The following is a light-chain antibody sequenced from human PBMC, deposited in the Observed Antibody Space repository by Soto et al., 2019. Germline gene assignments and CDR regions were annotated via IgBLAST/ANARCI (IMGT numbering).Light chain of an antibody. CDR3: SSYTSNNTLV. CDR2: EVS. V-gene: IGLV2-14*01. J-gene: IGLJ2*01. Sequence: QSALTQPASVSGSPGQSITISCTGTSNDVGGYNYVSWFQQHPGKAPKLLIFEVSDRPSGVSNRFSGSKSGNTASLTISGLQAEDEAHFYCSSYTSNNTLVFGGGTKLTVL. CDR1: SNDVGGYNY.